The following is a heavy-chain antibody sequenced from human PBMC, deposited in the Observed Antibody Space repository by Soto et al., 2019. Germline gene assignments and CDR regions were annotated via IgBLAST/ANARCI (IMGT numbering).Heavy chain of an antibody. Sequence: SETLSLTCTVSGGSISSYYWSWIRQPPGKGLEWIGYINHSGSTNYNPSLKSRVTISVDTSKNQFSLKLSSVTAADTAVYYCAGDYHFDCMDVWGQGTMVTVSS. CDR2: INHSGST. J-gene: IGHJ6*02. CDR3: AGDYHFDCMDV. V-gene: IGHV4-59*01. CDR1: GGSISSYY.